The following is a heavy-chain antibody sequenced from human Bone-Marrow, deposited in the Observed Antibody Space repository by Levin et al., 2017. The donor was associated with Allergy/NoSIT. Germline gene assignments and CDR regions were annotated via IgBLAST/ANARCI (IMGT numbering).Heavy chain of an antibody. CDR3: VKDHDSMGYPTFDY. J-gene: IGHJ4*02. Sequence: GGSLRLSCAASGFSFRRLAMSWVRQAPGKGLEWVSTISASGAYYADSVMGRFTISRDNSKNTLSLEMNSLRAEDTAIYYCVKDHDSMGYPTFDYWGQGTLVTVSS. CDR1: GFSFRRLA. D-gene: IGHD3-22*01. CDR2: ISASGA. V-gene: IGHV3-23*01.